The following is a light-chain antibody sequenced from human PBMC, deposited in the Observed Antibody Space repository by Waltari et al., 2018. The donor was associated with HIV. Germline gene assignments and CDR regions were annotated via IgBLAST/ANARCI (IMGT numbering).Light chain of an antibody. Sequence: QSALTQPPSASGSPGQSVAISCTGTSSDVGGYNLVSWYQQHPGKAPKLIIYEVTKRPSGVPDRFSGSKSGNTASLTVSGLQAEDEADYFCSSYAGRDRVFGTGTTVTVL. V-gene: IGLV2-8*01. J-gene: IGLJ1*01. CDR1: SSDVGGYNL. CDR2: EVT. CDR3: SSYAGRDRV.